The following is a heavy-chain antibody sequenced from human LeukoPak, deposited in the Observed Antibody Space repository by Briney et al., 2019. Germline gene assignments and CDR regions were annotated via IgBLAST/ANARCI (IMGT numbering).Heavy chain of an antibody. J-gene: IGHJ5*02. CDR3: ARDISHYGSGGRPYNWFDP. D-gene: IGHD3-10*01. Sequence: ASVKVSCKASGYTFTGYYMNWVRQAPGQGLEWMGWIKPNSGGTNYAQKFQGRVTMTRDTSISTAYMELSRLRSDDTAVYYCARDISHYGSGGRPYNWFDPWGQGTLVTVSS. CDR1: GYTFTGYY. CDR2: IKPNSGGT. V-gene: IGHV1-2*02.